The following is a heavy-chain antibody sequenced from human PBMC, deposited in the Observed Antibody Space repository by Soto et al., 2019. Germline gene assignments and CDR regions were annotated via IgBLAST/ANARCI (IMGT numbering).Heavy chain of an antibody. Sequence: GESLKISCKGSGYSFTIYWIGWVRQMPGKGLEWMGIIYPGDSDTRYSPSFQGQVTISADKSISTAYLQWSSLKASDTAMYYCARGRTDYGDYVEAYYYGMDVWGQGTTVTVSS. CDR3: ARGRTDYGDYVEAYYYGMDV. CDR2: IYPGDSDT. D-gene: IGHD4-17*01. CDR1: GYSFTIYW. J-gene: IGHJ6*02. V-gene: IGHV5-51*01.